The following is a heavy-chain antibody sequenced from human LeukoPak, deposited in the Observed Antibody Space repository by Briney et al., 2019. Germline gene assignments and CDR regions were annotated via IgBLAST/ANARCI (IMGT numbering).Heavy chain of an antibody. CDR3: ARGGRFGELSRLYGMDV. V-gene: IGHV1-18*04. CDR2: ISAYNGNT. CDR1: GYTFTSYG. D-gene: IGHD3-10*01. Sequence: GASVKVSCKASGYTFTSYGISWVRQAPGQGLEWMGWISAYNGNTNYAQKLQGRVTMTTDTTTSTAYMELRSLRSDDTAVYYCARGGRFGELSRLYGMDVWGKGTTVTVSS. J-gene: IGHJ6*04.